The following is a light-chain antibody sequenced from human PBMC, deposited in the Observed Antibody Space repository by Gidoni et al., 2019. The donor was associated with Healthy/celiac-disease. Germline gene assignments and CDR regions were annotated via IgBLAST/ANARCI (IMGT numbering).Light chain of an antibody. CDR3: CSYAGSSV. CDR2: DVS. Sequence: QSALTQPRSVSGSPGQSVTISCTGTSSDVGGYNYVSWYQQHPGKAPKLMIYDVSKRPSGVPDRFSCSKSGNTASLTISGLQAEDEADYYCCSYAGSSVFGGGTKLTVL. J-gene: IGLJ2*01. V-gene: IGLV2-11*01. CDR1: SSDVGGYNY.